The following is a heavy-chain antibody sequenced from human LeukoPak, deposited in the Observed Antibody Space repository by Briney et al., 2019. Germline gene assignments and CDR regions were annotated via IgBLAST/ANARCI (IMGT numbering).Heavy chain of an antibody. CDR2: IERDGSEK. V-gene: IGHV3-7*01. J-gene: IGHJ4*02. D-gene: IGHD5-18*01. Sequence: GGSLRLSCAASGFTFSNYWMNWVRQLPGKGLEWVAIIERDGSEKYYVDSVKGRFTISRDNAKNSLYLQMNSLRAKDTAVYCCETDPSRGYSYGYGDYWGQGSLVTVSS. CDR3: ETDPSRGYSYGYGDY. CDR1: GFTFSNYW.